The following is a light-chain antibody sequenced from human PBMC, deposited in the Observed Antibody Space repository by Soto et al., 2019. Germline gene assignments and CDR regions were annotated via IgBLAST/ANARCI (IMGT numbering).Light chain of an antibody. CDR1: SSDVGGYNY. V-gene: IGLV2-8*01. CDR2: EVS. J-gene: IGLJ1*01. CDR3: SSYAASTYV. Sequence: QSALPQPPSASGSPGQSVTFSCTGTSSDVGGYNYVSWYQQHPGKAPKLIIYEVSKRPSGVPDRFSGSKSGNTASLTVSGLQTEDEADYYCSSYAASTYVFGTGTKVTVL.